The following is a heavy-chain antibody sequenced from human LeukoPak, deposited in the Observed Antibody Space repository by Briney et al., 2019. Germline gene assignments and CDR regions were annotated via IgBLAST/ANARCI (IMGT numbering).Heavy chain of an antibody. Sequence: SETLSLTCTVSGGSISSGSYYWGWIRQTPGKGLEWIGSIYYSGSTFYSPSLKSRVTISVDTSKNQFSLKLSSVTAADTAVYYCASLRERSYYARGFDYWCQGTLVTVSS. CDR2: IYYSGST. J-gene: IGHJ4*02. D-gene: IGHD1-26*01. V-gene: IGHV4-39*01. CDR3: ASLRERSYYARGFDY. CDR1: GGSISSGSYY.